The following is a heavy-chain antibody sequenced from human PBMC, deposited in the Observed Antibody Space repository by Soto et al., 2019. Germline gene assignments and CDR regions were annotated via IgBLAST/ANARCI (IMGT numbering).Heavy chain of an antibody. J-gene: IGHJ3*02. V-gene: IGHV4-34*01. Sequence: QVQLQQWGAGLLKPSETLSLTCAVYGGSFSGYYWSWIRQPPGKGLEGIGEINHSGSTNYNPSLKSRVTISVDTSKNQFSLKLSSVTAAVTAVYYCARAPRVLRAFDIWGQGTMVTVSS. CDR1: GGSFSGYY. CDR3: ARAPRVLRAFDI. CDR2: INHSGST. D-gene: IGHD6-6*01.